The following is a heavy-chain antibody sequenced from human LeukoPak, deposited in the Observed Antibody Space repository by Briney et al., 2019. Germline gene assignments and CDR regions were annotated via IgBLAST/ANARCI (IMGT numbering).Heavy chain of an antibody. CDR2: IYYSGSS. CDR1: GGSISSYY. J-gene: IGHJ5*02. Sequence: SETLSLTCTVSGGSISSYYWSWIRQPPGKGLEWIGYIYYSGSSNYNPSLKSRVTISVDTSKNQYSLKLRSVTAADTAVYYCARAPLRSWFDPWGQGTLVTISS. V-gene: IGHV4-59*08. CDR3: ARAPLRSWFDP.